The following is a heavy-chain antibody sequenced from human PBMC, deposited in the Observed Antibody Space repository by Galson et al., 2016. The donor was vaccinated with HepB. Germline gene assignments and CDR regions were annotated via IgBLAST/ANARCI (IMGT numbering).Heavy chain of an antibody. CDR1: GYSFTSYW. V-gene: IGHV5-10-1*01. J-gene: IGHJ4*02. Sequence: QSGAEVKKPGESLRISCKGSGYSFTSYWINWVRQMPGKGLEWMGRFDPSDSYTNYSPSFQGHVTLSADKSISTAYLQWSSLKASDTAIYYCARKTAGGIVYWGQGTLVTVSS. CDR3: ARKTAGGIVY. D-gene: IGHD1-14*01. CDR2: FDPSDSYT.